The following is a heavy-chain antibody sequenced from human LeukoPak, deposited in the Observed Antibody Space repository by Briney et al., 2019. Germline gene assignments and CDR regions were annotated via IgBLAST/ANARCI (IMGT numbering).Heavy chain of an antibody. V-gene: IGHV4-59*01. CDR3: AGFYDSSAYYGAFDI. Sequence: SETLSLTCILSGGSTSSYYWNWIRQPPGGGLEWIGSIYYSGSTNYNPSLKSRVTMSVDTSKNQFSLKLSSVTAADTAVYYCAGFYDSSAYYGAFDIWGQGTMVTVSS. D-gene: IGHD3-22*01. CDR1: GGSTSSYY. J-gene: IGHJ3*02. CDR2: IYYSGST.